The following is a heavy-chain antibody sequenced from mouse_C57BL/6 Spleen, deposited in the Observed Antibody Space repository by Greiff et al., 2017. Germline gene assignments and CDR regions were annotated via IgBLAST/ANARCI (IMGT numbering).Heavy chain of an antibody. CDR2: IWSDGST. CDR1: GFSLTSYG. D-gene: IGHD1-1*01. V-gene: IGHV2-6-1*01. CDR3: ARQGDYGSSYEGLYYAMDY. J-gene: IGHJ4*01. Sequence: VKLQESGPGLVAPSQSLSITCTVSGFSLTSYGVHWVRQPPGKGLEWLVVIWSDGSTTYNSALKSRLSISKDNSKSQVFLKMNSLQTDDTAMYYCARQGDYGSSYEGLYYAMDYWGQGTSVTVSS.